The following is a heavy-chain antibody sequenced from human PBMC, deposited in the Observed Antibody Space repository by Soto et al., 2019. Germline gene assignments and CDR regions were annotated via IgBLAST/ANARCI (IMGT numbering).Heavy chain of an antibody. D-gene: IGHD2-15*01. J-gene: IGHJ6*03. CDR1: GVTFYLYA. Sequence: GGSLRLSCAASGVTFYLYAMSWVRQFPGQGLEWVSSITGSGGSTYYADSVKGRFTISRDNSKNTLYLQMDSLRAEDAAQYYCAKDPTVYYSGGTCGPLLYYYYMDVWGKGTTVTVS. CDR2: ITGSGGST. CDR3: AKDPTVYYSGGTCGPLLYYYYMDV. V-gene: IGHV3-23*01.